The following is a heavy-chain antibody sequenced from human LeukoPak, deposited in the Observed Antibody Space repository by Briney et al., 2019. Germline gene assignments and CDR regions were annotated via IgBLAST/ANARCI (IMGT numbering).Heavy chain of an antibody. D-gene: IGHD5-24*01. Sequence: SETLSLTCTVSGGSISSYYWSWIRQPAGKGLEWIGRIYTSGSTNYNPSLKSRGTMSVDTSKNQFSLKLSSVTAADPAVYSCARAPRDGYNYLFDYWGQGTLVTVSS. CDR1: GGSISSYY. V-gene: IGHV4-4*07. CDR2: IYTSGST. J-gene: IGHJ4*02. CDR3: ARAPRDGYNYLFDY.